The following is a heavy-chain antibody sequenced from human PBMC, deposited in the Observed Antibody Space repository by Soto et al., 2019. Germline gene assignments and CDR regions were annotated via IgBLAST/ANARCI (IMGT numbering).Heavy chain of an antibody. CDR3: ARAGSSGYYSSGFDP. CDR2: INPNSGGT. D-gene: IGHD3-22*01. V-gene: IGHV1-2*04. CDR1: GYTFTGYY. J-gene: IGHJ5*02. Sequence: GASVKVSCKASGYTFTGYYMHWVRQAPGQGREWMGWINPNSGGTNYAQKFQGWVTMTRDTSISTAYMELSRLRSDDTAVYYCARAGSSGYYSSGFDPWGQGTLVTVSS.